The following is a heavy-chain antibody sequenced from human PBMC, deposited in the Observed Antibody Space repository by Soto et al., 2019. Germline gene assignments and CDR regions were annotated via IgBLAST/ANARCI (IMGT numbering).Heavy chain of an antibody. CDR1: GGSLSSYY. Sequence: SETLSLTCTVSGGSLSSYYWSWIRQPPGKGLEWIGYIYYSGSTNYNPSLKSRVTISVDTSKNQFSLKLSSVTAADTAVYYCARSYYYDSSGYYYGYDFDYWGQGTLVTVSS. CDR3: ARSYYYDSSGYYYGYDFDY. D-gene: IGHD3-22*01. V-gene: IGHV4-59*08. CDR2: IYYSGST. J-gene: IGHJ4*02.